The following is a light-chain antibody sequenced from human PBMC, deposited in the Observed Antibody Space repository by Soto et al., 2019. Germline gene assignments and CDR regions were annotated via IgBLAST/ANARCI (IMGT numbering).Light chain of an antibody. CDR1: QSVSSEK. V-gene: IGKV3-20*01. Sequence: EIVLTQSPGTLSLSPGERASLSCRASQSVSSEKLAWYQQKPGQAPRLLIFGASGRATGIPERFSGSGSGTDFSLTSSRLEPEDSAVYYCQQYGSSPITFGQGTRLEIK. CDR3: QQYGSSPIT. J-gene: IGKJ5*01. CDR2: GAS.